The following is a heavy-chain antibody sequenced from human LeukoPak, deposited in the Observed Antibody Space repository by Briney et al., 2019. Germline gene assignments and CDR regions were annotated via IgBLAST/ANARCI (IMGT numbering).Heavy chain of an antibody. CDR3: ARPPSGDSSGWYRQVDY. Sequence: SETLSLTCTVSSGSISTSNYYWGWVRQPPGKGLEWIGSIYHSGSTYYNPSLKSRVTISVDTSKNQFSLKLSSVTAADTAVYYCARPPSGDSSGWYRQVDYWGQGTLVTVSS. J-gene: IGHJ4*02. D-gene: IGHD6-19*01. CDR1: SGSISTSNYY. V-gene: IGHV4-39*07. CDR2: IYHSGST.